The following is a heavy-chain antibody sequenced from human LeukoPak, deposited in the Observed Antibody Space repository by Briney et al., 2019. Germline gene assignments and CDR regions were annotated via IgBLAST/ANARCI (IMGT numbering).Heavy chain of an antibody. V-gene: IGHV3-23*01. D-gene: IGHD1-26*01. Sequence: GGSLRLSCAASGFTFSSYAMSWVRQAPGKGLEWVSAISGSGGSTYYADSVKGRFTISRDNSKNTLYLQMNSLRAEDTAVYYCARHPWGATIGYADYWGQGTLVTVSS. CDR2: ISGSGGST. J-gene: IGHJ4*02. CDR3: ARHPWGATIGYADY. CDR1: GFTFSSYA.